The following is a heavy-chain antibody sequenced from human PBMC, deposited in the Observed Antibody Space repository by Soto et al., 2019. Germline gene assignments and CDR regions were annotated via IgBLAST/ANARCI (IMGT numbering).Heavy chain of an antibody. CDR3: ASDHGASWPLH. D-gene: IGHD2-2*01. CDR1: GVTVRTNY. J-gene: IGHJ4*02. V-gene: IGHV3-66*01. Sequence: EVQLVESGGGLVQPGGSVRLSCAASGVTVRTNYLSWVRQAPEKGLEWVSAIYSDGSTYYADSVKGRFTISRDNSKNTLYLQMDSLRAEDTAVYYCASDHGASWPLHWGKGTLVIVSS. CDR2: IYSDGST.